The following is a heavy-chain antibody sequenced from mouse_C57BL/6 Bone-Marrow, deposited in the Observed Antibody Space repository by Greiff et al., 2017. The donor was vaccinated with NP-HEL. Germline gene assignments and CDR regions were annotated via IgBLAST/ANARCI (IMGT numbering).Heavy chain of an antibody. V-gene: IGHV1-47*01. J-gene: IGHJ1*03. CDR3: ARGVRGWYFDV. D-gene: IGHD2-14*01. Sequence: QVQLQQSGAGLVKPGASVKMSCKASGYTFTTYPMGWMNQTHGKSLEWIGIFHHYNDDTKYNEKLKGKATLTVEKSSSTVYLELSRLTSDDSAVYCCARGVRGWYFDVWGTGTTVTVSS. CDR2: FHHYNDDT. CDR1: GYTFTTYP.